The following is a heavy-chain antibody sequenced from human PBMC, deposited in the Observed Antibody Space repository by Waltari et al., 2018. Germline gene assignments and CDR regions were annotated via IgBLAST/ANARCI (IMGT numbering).Heavy chain of an antibody. CDR1: GGSISSYF. CDR3: ARWDASGRYFGD. CDR2: IRHTGST. V-gene: IGHV4-59*08. J-gene: IGHJ1*01. D-gene: IGHD5-12*01. Sequence: QVHLPESGPGLVKPSETLSLTCRVSGGSISSYFWNWMRQPPGKGLEWSGYIRHTGSTKWNPSLESRVTMSVDTSKSQFSLRMTSVTAADTAVYYCARWDASGRYFGDWGQGTPVTVSS.